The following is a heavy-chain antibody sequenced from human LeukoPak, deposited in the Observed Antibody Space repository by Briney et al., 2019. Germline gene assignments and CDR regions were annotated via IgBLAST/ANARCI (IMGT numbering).Heavy chain of an antibody. D-gene: IGHD6-19*01. CDR2: ISWNSGSI. Sequence: GGSLRLSCAASGFTFDDYAMHWVRQAPGKGLEWVSGISWNSGSIGYADSVKGRFTISRDNAKNSLYLQMNSLRAEDTAVYYCARDKGSSSGFLFDYWGQGTLVTVSS. CDR1: GFTFDDYA. CDR3: ARDKGSSSGFLFDY. J-gene: IGHJ4*02. V-gene: IGHV3-9*01.